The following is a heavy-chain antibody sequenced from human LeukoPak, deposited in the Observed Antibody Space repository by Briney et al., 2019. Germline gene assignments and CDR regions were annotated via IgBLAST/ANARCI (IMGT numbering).Heavy chain of an antibody. CDR1: GFSFSNCS. Sequence: GGSLRLSCAASGFSFSNCSMNWVRQAPGKGLEWVSSISSSSTYIYYADSLEGRFTISRDNAKNSLYLQMNSLRAEDTAVYYCARDLLYLGELSFVDYWGQGTLVTVSS. CDR2: ISSSSTYI. D-gene: IGHD3-16*02. V-gene: IGHV3-21*01. CDR3: ARDLLYLGELSFVDY. J-gene: IGHJ4*02.